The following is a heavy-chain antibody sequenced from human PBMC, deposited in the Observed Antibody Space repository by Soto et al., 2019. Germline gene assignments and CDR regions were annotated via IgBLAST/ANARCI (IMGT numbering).Heavy chain of an antibody. V-gene: IGHV4-31*03. CDR1: GGSISSGGYY. CDR3: ARDRNNYDSSGYYLDY. Sequence: SETLSLTCTVSGGSISSGGYYWSWIRQHPGKGLEWIGYIYYSGSTYYNPSLKSRVTISVDTSKNQFSLKLSSVTAADTAVYYCARDRNNYDSSGYYLDYWGQGTLVTVSS. CDR2: IYYSGST. D-gene: IGHD3-22*01. J-gene: IGHJ4*02.